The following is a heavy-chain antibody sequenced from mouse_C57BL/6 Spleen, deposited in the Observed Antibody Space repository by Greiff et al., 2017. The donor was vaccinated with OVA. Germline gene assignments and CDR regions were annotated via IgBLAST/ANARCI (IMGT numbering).Heavy chain of an antibody. J-gene: IGHJ2*01. CDR3: ARNWAYYFDD. CDR1: GYTFTSYG. CDR2: IYPRSGNT. D-gene: IGHD4-1*01. V-gene: IGHV1-81*01. Sequence: VQLQQSGAELARPGASVKLSCKASGYTFTSYGISWVKQRTGQGLEWIGEIYPRSGNTYYNEKFKGKATLTADKSSSTAYMELRSLTSEDSAVYFCARNWAYYFDDWGQGTTLTVSS.